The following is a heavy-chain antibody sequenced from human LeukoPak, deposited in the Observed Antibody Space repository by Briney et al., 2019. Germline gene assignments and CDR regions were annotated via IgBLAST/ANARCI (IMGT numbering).Heavy chain of an antibody. CDR2: ISTYNTNT. Sequence: EASVKVSCKASGYTFTDYAITWVRQAPGQGLEWMGWISTYNTNTNYAQKFQDRVAMTIDTSTSTAYMELRSLRSDDTAIYYCARRSYCGADCYGKALDYWGQGTLVTVSS. CDR1: GYTFTDYA. CDR3: ARRSYCGADCYGKALDY. D-gene: IGHD2-21*01. J-gene: IGHJ4*02. V-gene: IGHV1-18*01.